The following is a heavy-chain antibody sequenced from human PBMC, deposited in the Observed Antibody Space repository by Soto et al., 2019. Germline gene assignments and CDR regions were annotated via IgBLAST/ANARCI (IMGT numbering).Heavy chain of an antibody. Sequence: ASVKVSCKASGYTFTGYYMHWVRQAPGQGLEWMGWINPNSGGTNYAQKFQGWVTMTRDTSISTAYMELSRLRSDDTAVYYCAREQYSSSSDYYYGMDVWGQGTTVTVSS. V-gene: IGHV1-2*04. CDR3: AREQYSSSSDYYYGMDV. D-gene: IGHD6-6*01. CDR1: GYTFTGYY. CDR2: INPNSGGT. J-gene: IGHJ6*02.